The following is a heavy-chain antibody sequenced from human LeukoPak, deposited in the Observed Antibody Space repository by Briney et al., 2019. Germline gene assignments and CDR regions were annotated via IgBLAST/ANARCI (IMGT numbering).Heavy chain of an antibody. Sequence: GGSLRLSCLASGYTFSSYIINWVRQAPGKGLEWVSSISVRSNYIYYADSVRGRFRISRDDARDSLYLQMNSLRAEDTAVYYCVRLRRNSDTSGFFYYYDVWGQGTLVTVSS. CDR2: ISVRSNYI. CDR1: GYTFSSYI. V-gene: IGHV3-21*01. J-gene: IGHJ4*02. CDR3: VRLRRNSDTSGFFYYYDV. D-gene: IGHD3-22*01.